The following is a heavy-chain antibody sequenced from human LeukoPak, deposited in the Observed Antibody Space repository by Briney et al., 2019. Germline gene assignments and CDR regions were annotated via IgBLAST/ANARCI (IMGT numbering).Heavy chain of an antibody. CDR3: ARDNGYSSSWYHAFDI. CDR2: INPNSGGT. V-gene: IGHV1-2*02. J-gene: IGHJ3*02. Sequence: ASVKVSCKASGYTFTGYYMHWVRQAPGQGLEWMGWINPNSGGTNYAQKFQGRVTMTRDTSISTAYVELSRLRSDDTAVYYCARDNGYSSSWYHAFDIWGQGTMVTVSS. D-gene: IGHD6-13*01. CDR1: GYTFTGYY.